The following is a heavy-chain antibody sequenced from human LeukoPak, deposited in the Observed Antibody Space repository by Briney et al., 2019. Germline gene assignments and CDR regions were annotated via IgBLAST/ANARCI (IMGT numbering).Heavy chain of an antibody. V-gene: IGHV1-18*01. CDR1: GYTFTSYG. CDR3: ARTRYHEEVGTQSSPDAFDI. Sequence: ASVKVSCKASGYTFTSYGISWVRQAPGQGLEWMGWISAYNGNTNYAQKLQGRVTMTTDTSTSTAYMELRSLRSDDTAVYYCARTRYHEEVGTQSSPDAFDIWGQGTMVTVSS. J-gene: IGHJ3*02. D-gene: IGHD1-26*01. CDR2: ISAYNGNT.